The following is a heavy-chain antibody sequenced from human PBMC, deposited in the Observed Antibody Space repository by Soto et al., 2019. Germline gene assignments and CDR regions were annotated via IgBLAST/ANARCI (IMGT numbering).Heavy chain of an antibody. V-gene: IGHV4-39*01. CDR2: IYYNGNT. Sequence: SETLSLTCTVSGDTITSDEYYWGWIRQPPGKGLETIANIYYNGNTYYNPSLESRVTISVDTSKNQFSLKLSSVTAADTAVYYCARGWGRIFDYWGQGTLVTVSS. CDR3: ARGWGRIFDY. D-gene: IGHD7-27*01. J-gene: IGHJ4*02. CDR1: GDTITSDEYY.